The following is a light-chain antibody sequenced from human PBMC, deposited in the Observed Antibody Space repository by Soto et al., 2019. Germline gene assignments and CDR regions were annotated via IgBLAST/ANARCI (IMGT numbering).Light chain of an antibody. CDR2: GAS. J-gene: IGKJ4*01. CDR3: QQYGSSLGVT. V-gene: IGKV3-20*01. Sequence: EIVLTQSPATLSVSPGERATLSCRASQSVSSSYLAWYQQKPGQAPRLLIYGASSRATGIPDRFSGSGSGTDFTLTIRRLEPEDFAVYYCQQYGSSLGVTCGGGTKVDIK. CDR1: QSVSSSY.